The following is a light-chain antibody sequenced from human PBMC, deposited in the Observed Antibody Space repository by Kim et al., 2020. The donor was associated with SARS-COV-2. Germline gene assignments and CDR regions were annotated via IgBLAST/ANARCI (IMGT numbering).Light chain of an antibody. V-gene: IGLV1-40*01. CDR2: GNS. Sequence: VTISCTGSSTNIGADNDVHWYQQLPGTAPKLLIYGNSNRPSWVPDRFSGSKSGTSASLAITGLQAEDEADYYCQSYDSSLSGSMVFGGGTQLTVL. CDR3: QSYDSSLSGSMV. CDR1: STNIGADND. J-gene: IGLJ2*01.